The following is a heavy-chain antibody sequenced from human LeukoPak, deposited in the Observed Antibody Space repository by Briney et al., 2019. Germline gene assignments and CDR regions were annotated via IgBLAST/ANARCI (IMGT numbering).Heavy chain of an antibody. CDR3: ARGRGYSYGSAYYYGMDV. V-gene: IGHV4-34*01. Sequence: SETLSLTCAVYGGSFSGYYWSWIRQPPGKGLEWIGEINHSGSTNYNPSLKSRVTISVDTSKNQFSLKLSSVTAADTAVYYCARGRGYSYGSAYYYGMDVWGQGTTVTVSS. CDR2: INHSGST. CDR1: GGSFSGYY. D-gene: IGHD5-18*01. J-gene: IGHJ6*02.